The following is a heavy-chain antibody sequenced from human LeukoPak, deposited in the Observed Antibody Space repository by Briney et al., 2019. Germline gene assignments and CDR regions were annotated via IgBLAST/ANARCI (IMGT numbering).Heavy chain of an antibody. CDR2: INPNSAGT. V-gene: IGHV1-2*02. Sequence: ASVKVSCKASGYTFTGHYIHWMRQAPGQGLEWMGWINPNSAGTKYAQKFQGRVTMTRDTSISTAYLELSRLRSDDTAVYYCARGFYSSGWYDYWGQGTLVTVSS. J-gene: IGHJ4*02. CDR1: GYTFTGHY. D-gene: IGHD6-19*01. CDR3: ARGFYSSGWYDY.